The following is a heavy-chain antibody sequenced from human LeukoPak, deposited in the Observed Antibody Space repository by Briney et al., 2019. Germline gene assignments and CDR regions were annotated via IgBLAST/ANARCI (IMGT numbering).Heavy chain of an antibody. CDR2: IYTSGST. CDR3: ARVLKTYYYDSSGHYSTGYFDY. J-gene: IGHJ4*02. D-gene: IGHD3-22*01. V-gene: IGHV4-61*02. CDR1: GGSISSGSYY. Sequence: SETLSLTCTVSGGSISSGSYYWSWIRQPAGKGLEWIGRIYTSGSTNYNPSLKSRVTISVDTSKNQFSLKLSSVTAADTAVYYCARVLKTYYYDSSGHYSTGYFDYWGQGTLVTVSS.